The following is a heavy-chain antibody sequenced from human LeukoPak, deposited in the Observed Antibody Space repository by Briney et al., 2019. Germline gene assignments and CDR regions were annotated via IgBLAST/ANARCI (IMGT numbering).Heavy chain of an antibody. CDR3: AKDRSLLRFDY. V-gene: IGHV3-23*01. CDR2: ISGDGGST. CDR1: GFTFSSYA. D-gene: IGHD1-26*01. Sequence: LSGGSLRLSCAASGFTFSSYAMSWVRQAPGKGLEWVSGISGDGGSTYYADSVKGRFTISRDNSKTMLYLQMISLRAEDTAVYYCAKDRSLLRFDYRGQGTLVTVSS. J-gene: IGHJ4*02.